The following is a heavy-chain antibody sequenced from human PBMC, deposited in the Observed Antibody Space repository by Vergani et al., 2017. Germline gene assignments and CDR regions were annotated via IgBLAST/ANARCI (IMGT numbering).Heavy chain of an antibody. CDR3: GRVADFYGLGSRLLDL. Sequence: QLQLQQWGAGLLKPSETLSLTCAVYGGSFSGYYWSWIRQPPGKGLEWIGEINHSGSTNYNPSLKSRVTISVDTSKNQFSLKLSSVTAADTAVYYCGRVADFYGLGSRLLDLWGQGILVTVSS. J-gene: IGHJ5*02. CDR2: INHSGST. D-gene: IGHD3-10*01. V-gene: IGHV4-34*01. CDR1: GGSFSGYY.